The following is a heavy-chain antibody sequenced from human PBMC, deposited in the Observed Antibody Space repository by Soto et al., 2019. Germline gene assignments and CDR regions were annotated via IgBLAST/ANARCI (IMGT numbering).Heavy chain of an antibody. CDR1: GFTFSDYA. V-gene: IGHV3-23*01. Sequence: PGGSLRLSCVDSGFTFSDYAMTWVRQAPGKGLEWVSVISATGATTYYADSVRGRFTISRDNSKNTLNLQMNDLRVEDTAVIYCAKGRKSTEKDIAVMLAAASSIQHWGQGTLVTVSS. CDR3: AKGRKSTEKDIAVMLAAASSIQH. D-gene: IGHD2-15*01. CDR2: ISATGATT. J-gene: IGHJ1*01.